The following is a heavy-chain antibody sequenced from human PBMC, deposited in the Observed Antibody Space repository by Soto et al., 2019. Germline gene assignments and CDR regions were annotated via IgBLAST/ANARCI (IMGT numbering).Heavy chain of an antibody. D-gene: IGHD6-19*01. CDR1: VGSISSGGYY. J-gene: IGHJ6*02. Sequence: PSETLSLTCTVSVGSISSGGYYWSWIRQHPGKGLEWIGYIYYSGSTYYNPSLKSRVTISVDTSKNQFSLKLSSVTAADTAVYYCARDRGGGYSSGWIPDYYYGMGVWGQGTTVTVSS. CDR3: ARDRGGGYSSGWIPDYYYGMGV. V-gene: IGHV4-31*03. CDR2: IYYSGST.